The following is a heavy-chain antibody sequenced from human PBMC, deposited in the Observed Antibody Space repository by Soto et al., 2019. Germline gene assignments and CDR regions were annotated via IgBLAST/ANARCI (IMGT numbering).Heavy chain of an antibody. D-gene: IGHD2-21*02. CDR2: INPYNYKT. J-gene: IGHJ4*02. CDR1: GYTFTRYG. CDR3: ARSGQYCGGDCYPDY. V-gene: IGHV1-18*01. Sequence: ASVKVSCKASGYTFTRYGISWVRQAPGQGLDWMGWINPYNYKTNYAQNFQGRVTITADESTSTAYMELSSLRSEDTAVYYCARSGQYCGGDCYPDYWGQGT.